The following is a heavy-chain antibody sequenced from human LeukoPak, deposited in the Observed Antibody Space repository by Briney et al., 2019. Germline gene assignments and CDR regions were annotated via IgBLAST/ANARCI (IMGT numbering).Heavy chain of an antibody. J-gene: IGHJ3*02. D-gene: IGHD3-22*01. V-gene: IGHV3-23*01. Sequence: PGGSLRLSCTASGFTFSSYAMNWVRQAPGKGLEWVSGIGAGGTFTYYADSVKGRFTIFRDNSRNTLYLQMNSLRADDTAVYYCAKEVYYFDTSGLYSFAFDIWGQGTMVTVPS. CDR3: AKEVYYFDTSGLYSFAFDI. CDR2: IGAGGTFT. CDR1: GFTFSSYA.